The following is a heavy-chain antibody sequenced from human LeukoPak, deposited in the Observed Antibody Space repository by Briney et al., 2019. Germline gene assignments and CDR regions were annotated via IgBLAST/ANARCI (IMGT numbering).Heavy chain of an antibody. D-gene: IGHD6-13*01. CDR1: GFTFSSYA. CDR3: AKGIAAAGQYYYYYYGMDV. J-gene: IGHJ6*02. V-gene: IGHV3-23*01. CDR2: ISGSGGST. Sequence: GGSLRLSCAASGFTFSSYAMSWVRQAPGKGLEWVSAISGSGGSTYYADSVKGRFTISRDNSKNTLYLQMNNLRAEDTAVYYCAKGIAAAGQYYYYYYGMDVWGQGTTVTVSS.